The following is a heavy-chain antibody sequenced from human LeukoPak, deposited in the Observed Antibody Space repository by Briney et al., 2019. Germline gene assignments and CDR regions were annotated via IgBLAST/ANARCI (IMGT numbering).Heavy chain of an antibody. V-gene: IGHV4-34*01. CDR1: GGSFSGYY. CDR3: ARRNQEPFRYYYYYMDV. Sequence: SETLSLTCAVYGGSFSGYYWSWIRQPPGKGLEWIGKFNHSGSTNYNPSLKSRVTISVDTSKNQFSLKLSSVTAADTAVYYCARRNQEPFRYYYYYMDVWGKGTTVTVSS. CDR2: FNHSGST. J-gene: IGHJ6*03. D-gene: IGHD1-14*01.